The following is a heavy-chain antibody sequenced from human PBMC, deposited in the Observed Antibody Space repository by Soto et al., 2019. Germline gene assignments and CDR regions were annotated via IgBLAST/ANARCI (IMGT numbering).Heavy chain of an antibody. Sequence: GGSLRLSCAASGFTFSSYAMSWVRQAPGKGLEWVSAISGSGGSTYYADSVKGRFTISRDNSKNTLYLQMNSLRAEDTAVYYCAKDLFLRRGQQWLRAFDIWGQGTMVTVSS. CDR3: AKDLFLRRGQQWLRAFDI. J-gene: IGHJ3*02. CDR2: ISGSGGST. V-gene: IGHV3-23*01. CDR1: GFTFSSYA. D-gene: IGHD6-19*01.